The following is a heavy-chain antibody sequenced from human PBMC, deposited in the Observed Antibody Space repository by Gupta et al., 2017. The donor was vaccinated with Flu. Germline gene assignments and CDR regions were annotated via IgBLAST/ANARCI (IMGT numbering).Heavy chain of an antibody. V-gene: IGHV4-59*01. CDR1: GASLSTYY. CDR2: IYYRGSV. D-gene: IGHD7-27*01. J-gene: IGHJ2*01. Sequence: QVQLQESGPGLVKPSETLSLYCTVSGASLSTYYWSWIRQPPGKGLEWIGYIYYRGSVNYNPSLKSLVTISADKSKNHFSLNLNSVTTADTAMYYCARNWGGHWFFDIWGRGTLVTVSS. CDR3: ARNWGGHWFFDI.